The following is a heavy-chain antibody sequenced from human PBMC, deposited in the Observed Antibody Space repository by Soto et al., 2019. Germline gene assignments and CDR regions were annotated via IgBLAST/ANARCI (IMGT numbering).Heavy chain of an antibody. CDR1: GGSISSGGYY. J-gene: IGHJ5*02. Sequence: QVQLQESGPGLVKPSQTLSLTCTVSGGSISSGGYYWSWIRQHPGKGLEWIGYIFYSGSTSYNPSLKSRVTLPGDTSRDPCSLKLRSVTAADTAVSYCARSVDPWGQGTLVTAS. CDR3: ARSVDP. V-gene: IGHV4-31*03. CDR2: IFYSGST.